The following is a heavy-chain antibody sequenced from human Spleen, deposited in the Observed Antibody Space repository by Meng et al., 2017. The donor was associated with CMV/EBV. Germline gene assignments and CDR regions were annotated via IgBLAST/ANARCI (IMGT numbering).Heavy chain of an antibody. CDR2: IYHSGST. CDR1: GGSLSSCF. CDR3: ARGWNDGYFDY. J-gene: IGHJ4*02. D-gene: IGHD1-1*01. V-gene: IGHV4-59*08. Sequence: SETLSLTCTVSGGSLSSCFWSWIRLPPGKGLEWIGSIYHSGSTFYYPSLKSRVTISVDTSQNQFSLKLSSVTAADTALYYCARGWNDGYFDYWGQGTLVTVSS.